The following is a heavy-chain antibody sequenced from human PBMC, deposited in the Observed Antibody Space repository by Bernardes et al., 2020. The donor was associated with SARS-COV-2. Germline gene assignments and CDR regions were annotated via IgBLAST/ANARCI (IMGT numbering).Heavy chain of an antibody. CDR2: IYSGGNT. V-gene: IGHV3-53*04. CDR1: GFTVRNDY. J-gene: IGHJ4*02. CDR3: ASGPFYSDGSPYPGVDY. Sequence: GWSLRLSCAASGFTVRNDYWTWVRQTPGKGLEWVSVIYSGGNTYYTDSVKGRFTISRHISENTLYLHMNSLRAEDTAVYYCASGPFYSDGSPYPGVDYWGQGTLVTVSS. D-gene: IGHD1-26*01.